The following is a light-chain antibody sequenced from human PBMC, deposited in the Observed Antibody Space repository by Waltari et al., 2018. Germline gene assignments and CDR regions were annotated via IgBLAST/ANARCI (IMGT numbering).Light chain of an antibody. Sequence: DIVMTQSPDSLAVSLGERATINCKSSQSVLYSSNNKNYLAWYQQKPGQPPKLLVSWASTRESGVPDRCSGSGSGTDFTRTISSLQAEDVAVYYCQQYYSTQLGFGGGTKVEIK. V-gene: IGKV4-1*01. CDR2: WAS. CDR1: QSVLYSSNNKNY. CDR3: QQYYSTQLG. J-gene: IGKJ4*01.